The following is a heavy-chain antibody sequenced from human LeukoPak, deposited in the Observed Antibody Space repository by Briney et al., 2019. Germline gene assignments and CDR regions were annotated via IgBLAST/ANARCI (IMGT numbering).Heavy chain of an antibody. Sequence: PGRSLRLSCAASGFTFSSYAMHWVRQAPGKGLEWVAVISYDGSNKYYADSVKGRFTISRDNSKNTLYLQMNSLRAEDTAVYYCARDRRAEGYWGQGTLVTVSS. CDR1: GFTFSSYA. CDR3: ARDRRAEGY. V-gene: IGHV3-30-3*01. CDR2: ISYDGSNK. J-gene: IGHJ4*02.